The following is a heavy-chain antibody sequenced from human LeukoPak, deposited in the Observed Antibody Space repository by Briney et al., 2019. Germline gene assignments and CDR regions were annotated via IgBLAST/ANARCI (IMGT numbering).Heavy chain of an antibody. CDR2: INHSGST. V-gene: IGHV4-34*01. Sequence: SETLSLTCAVYGGSFSGYYWSWIRQPPGKGLEWIGEINHSGSTNYNPSLKSRVTISVDTSKNQSSLKLSSVTAADTAVYYCARSLGPEYYYDSSGYYYGLDYWGQGTLVTVSS. CDR1: GGSFSGYY. J-gene: IGHJ4*02. D-gene: IGHD3-22*01. CDR3: ARSLGPEYYYDSSGYYYGLDY.